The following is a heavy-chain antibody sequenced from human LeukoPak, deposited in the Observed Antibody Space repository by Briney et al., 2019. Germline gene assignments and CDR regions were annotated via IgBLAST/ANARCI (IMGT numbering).Heavy chain of an antibody. D-gene: IGHD5-18*01. CDR3: ARGLDTAMVTESWFDP. CDR1: GGSISSGGYY. V-gene: IGHV4-31*03. CDR2: IYYSGST. Sequence: PSETLSLTCTVSGGSISSGGYYWSWIRQHPGKGLEWIGYIYYSGSTYYNPSLKSRVTIPVDTSKNQFSLKLSSVTAADTAVYYCARGLDTAMVTESWFDPWGQGTLVTVSS. J-gene: IGHJ5*02.